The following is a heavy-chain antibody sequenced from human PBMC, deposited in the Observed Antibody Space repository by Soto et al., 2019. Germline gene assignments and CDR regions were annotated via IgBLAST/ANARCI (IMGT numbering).Heavy chain of an antibody. Sequence: EVQLLESGGGLVQPGGSLRLSCAASGFTFSDYAMSWVRQAPGKGLEWVSSDSGGGGGTYYADSVKGRFTISRDNSKNTLNLQMNSLRADDTALYYCAKATHNAEGTYCETTSCAAEYFQFWGPGTLVAVSS. CDR3: AKATHNAEGTYCETTSCAAEYFQF. CDR1: GFTFSDYA. CDR2: DSGGGGGT. J-gene: IGHJ1*01. V-gene: IGHV3-23*01. D-gene: IGHD2-2*01.